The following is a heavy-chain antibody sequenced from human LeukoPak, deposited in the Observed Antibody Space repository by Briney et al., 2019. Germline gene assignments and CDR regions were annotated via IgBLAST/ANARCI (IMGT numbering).Heavy chain of an antibody. CDR1: GFAFSSYA. Sequence: GGSLRLSCAASGFAFSSYAMHWVRQAPGKGLEWVALIWNDGTNKYSADSVKGRFAISRDNSKHTLYLQMDSLRTEDTALYFCAKGFSGSSWAFDIWGQGTMVTVSS. V-gene: IGHV3-30*02. D-gene: IGHD6-25*01. CDR2: IWNDGTNK. J-gene: IGHJ3*02. CDR3: AKGFSGSSWAFDI.